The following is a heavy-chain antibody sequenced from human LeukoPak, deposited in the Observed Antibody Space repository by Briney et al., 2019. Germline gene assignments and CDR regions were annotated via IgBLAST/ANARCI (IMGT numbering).Heavy chain of an antibody. CDR2: ISDRGTKT. CDR3: AREPTDDEVGLTHDGFDC. V-gene: IGHV3-11*01. CDR1: GFAFSDYY. J-gene: IGHJ4*02. D-gene: IGHD1-26*01. Sequence: GGSLRLSCAASGFAFSDYYMTWIRQAPGKGLEWVSYISDRGTKTSYADSVKGRFTMSRDNAENSLFLQMNNLRAEDTAVYYCAREPTDDEVGLTHDGFDCWGQGILVTVSS.